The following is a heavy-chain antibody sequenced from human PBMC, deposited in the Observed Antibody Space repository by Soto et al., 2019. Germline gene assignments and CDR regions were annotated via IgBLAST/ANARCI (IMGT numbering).Heavy chain of an antibody. CDR2: INHSGST. D-gene: IGHD6-13*01. J-gene: IGHJ6*02. CDR3: AREWVAAAGIINYYYYGMDV. Sequence: SETLSLTCAVYGGSFSGYYWSWIRQPPGKGLEWIGEINHSGSTNYNPSLKSRVTISVDTSKNQFSLKLSSVTAADTAVYYCAREWVAAAGIINYYYYGMDVWGQGNTVTVSS. CDR1: GGSFSGYY. V-gene: IGHV4-34*01.